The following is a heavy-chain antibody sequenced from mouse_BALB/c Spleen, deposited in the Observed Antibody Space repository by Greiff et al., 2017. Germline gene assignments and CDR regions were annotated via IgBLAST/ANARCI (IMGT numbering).Heavy chain of an antibody. CDR2: IDPYYGGT. CDR1: GYSFTGYN. J-gene: IGHJ4*01. V-gene: IGHV1-39*01. CDR3: ARRKEYGNYEAMDY. D-gene: IGHD2-10*02. Sequence: VQLKESGPELEKPGASVKISCKASGYSFTGYNMNWVKQSNGKSLEWIGNIDPYYGGTSYNQKFKGKATLTVDKSSSTAYMQLKSLTSEDSAVYYCARRKEYGNYEAMDYWGQGTSVTVSS.